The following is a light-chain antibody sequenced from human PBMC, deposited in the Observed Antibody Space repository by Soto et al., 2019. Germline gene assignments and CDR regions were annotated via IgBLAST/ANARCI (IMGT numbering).Light chain of an antibody. J-gene: IGLJ3*02. V-gene: IGLV1-40*01. Sequence: QSVLTQPPSVSGAPGQRVTISCTGSSSNIGAGSDVNWYQQLPGTAPKLLIYGNSNRPSGVPDRFSGSKSGTSASLVITGLQAEDESDYYCQSYDSSLRGWVFGGGTPLTVL. CDR2: GNS. CDR3: QSYDSSLRGWV. CDR1: SSNIGAGSD.